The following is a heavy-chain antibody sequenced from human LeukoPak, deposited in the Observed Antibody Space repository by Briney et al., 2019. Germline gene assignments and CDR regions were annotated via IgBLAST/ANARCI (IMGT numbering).Heavy chain of an antibody. CDR1: GYTFTGYY. J-gene: IGHJ4*02. V-gene: IGHV1-2*02. CDR3: ARVHHYFDIAFDY. Sequence: ASVKVSCKASGYTFTGYYIHWVRQAPGQGLEWMGWINPNINGTNYAQKFQGRVTMTRDMSTSTVYIELISLRSEDTAVYYCARVHHYFDIAFDYWGQGTLVTVSS. D-gene: IGHD3-22*01. CDR2: INPNINGT.